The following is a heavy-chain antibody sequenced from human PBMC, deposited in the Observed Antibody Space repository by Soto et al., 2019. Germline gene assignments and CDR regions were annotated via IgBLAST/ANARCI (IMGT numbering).Heavy chain of an antibody. J-gene: IGHJ4*02. CDR3: AREKGGSWSD. D-gene: IGHD6-13*01. Sequence: QVQLVESGGGVVQPGRSLRLSCAASGFTFSSYAMHWVRQAPGKGLEWVAVISYDGSNKYYADSVKGRFTISRDNSKNTPYLQRNSLRAEDTAVYYCAREKGGSWSDWGQGTLVTVSS. V-gene: IGHV3-30-3*01. CDR1: GFTFSSYA. CDR2: ISYDGSNK.